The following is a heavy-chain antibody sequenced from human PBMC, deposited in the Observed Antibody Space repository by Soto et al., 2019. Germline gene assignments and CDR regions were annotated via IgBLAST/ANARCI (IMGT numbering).Heavy chain of an antibody. CDR3: AIALFAVWGGGVPDY. V-gene: IGHV1-69*12. D-gene: IGHD3-16*01. J-gene: IGHJ4*02. Sequence: QVQLVQSGAEVKKPGSSVKVSCKASGGTFSSYAISWVRQAPGQGLEWMGGIIPIFGTANYAQKFKGRVPIAADESPSPADMELSSRRSEVTAVYYCAIALFAVWGGGVPDYWGQGTLLTVSS. CDR1: GGTFSSYA. CDR2: IIPIFGTA.